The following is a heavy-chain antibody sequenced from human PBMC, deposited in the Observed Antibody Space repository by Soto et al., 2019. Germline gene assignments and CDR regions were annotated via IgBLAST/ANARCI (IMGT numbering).Heavy chain of an antibody. Sequence: ESGGGVVQPGRSLRLSCAASGFIFSTYGMHWVRQAPGKGLEWVAVIWYDGSNKYYVDSVKGRFTISRDNSKNTLYLQMNSRSVEDTAVYYCARAVGPFDYWGQGTLVTVSS. CDR2: IWYDGSNK. V-gene: IGHV3-33*01. CDR3: ARAVGPFDY. CDR1: GFIFSTYG. D-gene: IGHD1-26*01. J-gene: IGHJ4*02.